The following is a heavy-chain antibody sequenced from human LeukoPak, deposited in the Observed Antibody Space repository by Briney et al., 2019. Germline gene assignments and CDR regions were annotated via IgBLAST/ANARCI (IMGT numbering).Heavy chain of an antibody. CDR1: GFTFSSYS. D-gene: IGHD6-6*01. Sequence: GGSLRLSCAASGFTFSSYSMNWVRQAPGKGLEWVSYISSSSSTIYYADSVKGRFTISRDNAKNSLYLQMNSLRAEDTAVYYCARDKWKQLEVGDYWGQGTLVTVSS. V-gene: IGHV3-48*01. CDR3: ARDKWKQLEVGDY. J-gene: IGHJ4*02. CDR2: ISSSSSTI.